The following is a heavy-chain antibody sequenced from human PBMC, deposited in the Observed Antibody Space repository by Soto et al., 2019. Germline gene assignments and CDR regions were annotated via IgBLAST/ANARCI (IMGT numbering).Heavy chain of an antibody. CDR1: GGSISSYY. V-gene: IGHV4-59*01. J-gene: IGHJ4*02. CDR2: IYYSGST. D-gene: IGHD6-13*01. CDR3: ARALPTLAAAGHCEY. Sequence: PSETLSLTCTVSGGSISSYYWSWIRLPPGKGLEWIGYIYYSGSTNYNPFLKSRVTMSVDMSKNQFSLTLSSVTAADTAVYYCARALPTLAAAGHCEYWGQGTLVTVS.